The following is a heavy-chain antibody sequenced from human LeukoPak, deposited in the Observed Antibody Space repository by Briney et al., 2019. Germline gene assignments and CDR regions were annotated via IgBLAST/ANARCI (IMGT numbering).Heavy chain of an antibody. CDR3: ATSIGYCSGGSCEGNFDD. Sequence: SQTLSLTCAISGDSVSSNSAAWNWIRQSPSRGLEWLGRTYYRSKWYNDYAVSVKSRITINPDTSKNQFSLQLNSVTPEDTAVYYCATSIGYCSGGSCEGNFDDWGQGTLVTVSS. J-gene: IGHJ4*02. CDR1: GDSVSSNSAA. CDR2: TYYRSKWYN. V-gene: IGHV6-1*01. D-gene: IGHD2-15*01.